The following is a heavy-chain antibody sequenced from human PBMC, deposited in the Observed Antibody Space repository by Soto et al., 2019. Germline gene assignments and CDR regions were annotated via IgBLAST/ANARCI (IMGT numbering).Heavy chain of an antibody. D-gene: IGHD6-13*01. CDR2: IKSNTDGGTT. CDR3: TTGLATAVYYFDY. CDR1: GFTFHNAW. V-gene: IGHV3-15*01. Sequence: EGQLVESGGGLVKPGGSLRLSCAASGFTFHNAWMSWVRQAPGKGLEWLGRIKSNTDGGTTDYAAPVKDRFTISRDDSRNTLYLEMNSLKSEDTAVYYCTTGLATAVYYFDYWGQGTLVTVSS. J-gene: IGHJ4*02.